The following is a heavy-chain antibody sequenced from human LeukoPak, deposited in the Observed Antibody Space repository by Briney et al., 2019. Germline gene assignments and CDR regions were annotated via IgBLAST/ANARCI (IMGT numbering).Heavy chain of an antibody. CDR2: IYPGDSDT. J-gene: IGHJ4*02. D-gene: IGHD1-1*01. V-gene: IGHV5-51*01. CDR1: GYSFTNYW. Sequence: GESLKISCKGSGYSFTNYWIGWVRQMPGKGLEWMGIIYPGDSDTRYSPSLQGQVTISADKSISTAYLQWSSLKASDTAMYYCARRPTSGWNWNDNYFDYWGQGTLVTVSS. CDR3: ARRPTSGWNWNDNYFDY.